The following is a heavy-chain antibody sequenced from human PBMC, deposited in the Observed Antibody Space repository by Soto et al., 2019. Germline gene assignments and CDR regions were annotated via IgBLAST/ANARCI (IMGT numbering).Heavy chain of an antibody. CDR2: IYFSGST. Sequence: QVHLQESGPGLVKPSETLSLTCTVSGGSINGYYWNWIRQTPGKGLEWLGYIYFSGSTQYNPSLQAPLPISLDTSKKQFSLKLSSVTAADTAVYYCARQEAVPGTPFDSWGQGTLVAVSS. V-gene: IGHV4-59*01. J-gene: IGHJ4*02. CDR3: ARQEAVPGTPFDS. CDR1: GGSINGYY. D-gene: IGHD6-19*01.